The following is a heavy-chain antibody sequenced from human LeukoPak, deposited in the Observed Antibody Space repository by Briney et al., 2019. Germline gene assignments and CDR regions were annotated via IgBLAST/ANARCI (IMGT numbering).Heavy chain of an antibody. D-gene: IGHD6-13*01. V-gene: IGHV1-69*04. CDR3: ARGHHVIAAAGRPFDY. Sequence: GASVKVSCKASGGTFSSYAISWVRQAPGQGLEWMGRIIPILGIANYAQKFQGRVTITADKSTSTAYMELSSLRSEDTAVYYCARGHHVIAAAGRPFDYWGQGTLVTVSS. CDR1: GGTFSSYA. J-gene: IGHJ4*02. CDR2: IIPILGIA.